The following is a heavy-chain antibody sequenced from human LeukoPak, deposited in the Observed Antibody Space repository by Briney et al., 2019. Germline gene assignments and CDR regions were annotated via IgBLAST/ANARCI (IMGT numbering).Heavy chain of an antibody. CDR1: GYTFTGYY. D-gene: IGHD3-10*01. J-gene: IGHJ5*02. CDR3: ARGLRGFGELLHNWFDP. Sequence: ASVKVSCKTSGYTFTGYYIHWVRQAPGQGLEWMGWIIPKSGGTNYAQKFQGWVTMTRDTSISTAYMELSRLRSDDTAVYYCARGLRGFGELLHNWFDPWGQGTLVTVSS. V-gene: IGHV1-2*04. CDR2: IIPKSGGT.